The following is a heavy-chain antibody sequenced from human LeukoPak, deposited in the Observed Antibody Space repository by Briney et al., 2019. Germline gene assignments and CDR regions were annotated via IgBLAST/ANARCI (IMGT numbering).Heavy chain of an antibody. V-gene: IGHV4-59*01. D-gene: IGHD1-14*01. CDR3: ARETNGFFSVGDYFDY. CDR2: IYYSGST. Sequence: SETLSLTCTVSGGSISSYYWSWIRQPPGKGLEWIGYIYYSGSTNYNPSLKSRVTISVDTSKNQFSLKLSSVTAADTAVYYCARETNGFFSVGDYFDYWGQGTLVTVST. CDR1: GGSISSYY. J-gene: IGHJ4*02.